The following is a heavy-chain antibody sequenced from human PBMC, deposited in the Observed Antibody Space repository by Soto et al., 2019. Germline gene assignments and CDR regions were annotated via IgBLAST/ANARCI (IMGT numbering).Heavy chain of an antibody. CDR3: AKPNLFCSSTSCYDD. CDR1: VFTFSDHF. Sequence: GGSLRLSCAASVFTFSDHFMDWVRQAPGKGLEWVGRSRNKANSYTTEYAASVKGRFTISRDDSKNSMYLQMNSLRGEDTAIYYCAKPNLFCSSTSCYDDWGQGTLVTVSS. V-gene: IGHV3-72*01. D-gene: IGHD2-2*01. CDR2: SRNKANSYTT. J-gene: IGHJ4*02.